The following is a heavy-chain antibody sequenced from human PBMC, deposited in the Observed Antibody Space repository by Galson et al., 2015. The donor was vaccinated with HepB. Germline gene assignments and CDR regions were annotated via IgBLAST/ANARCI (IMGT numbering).Heavy chain of an antibody. V-gene: IGHV3-33*01. J-gene: IGHJ4*02. CDR1: GFTFSSYG. D-gene: IGHD3-3*01. CDR3: ARERAVSPPFFDY. CDR2: IFYDGNNK. Sequence: SLRLSCAASGFTFSSYGMHWVRQAPGKGLEWVAVIFYDGNNKYYVDSVKGRFTISRDNPKNTLYLQLNSLRAEDTAVYYCARERAVSPPFFDYWGQGTLVTVSS.